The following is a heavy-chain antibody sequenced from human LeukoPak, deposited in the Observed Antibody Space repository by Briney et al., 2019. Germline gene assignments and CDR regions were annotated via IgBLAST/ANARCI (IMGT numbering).Heavy chain of an antibody. Sequence: GGSLRLSCAASGFTFSSYAMTWVRQAPGKGLEWVSVISGSGGRINYADSVKGRFTISRDNSKNTLDLQMNSLRAEDTAVYYCAKAGGIVGYYGMDVWGQGTTVTVSS. CDR3: AKAGGIVGYYGMDV. CDR1: GFTFSSYA. J-gene: IGHJ6*02. V-gene: IGHV3-23*01. CDR2: ISGSGGRI. D-gene: IGHD1-26*01.